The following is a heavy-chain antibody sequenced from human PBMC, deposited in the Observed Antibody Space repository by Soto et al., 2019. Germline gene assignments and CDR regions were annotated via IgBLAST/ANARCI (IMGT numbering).Heavy chain of an antibody. CDR1: GFPFSRYD. V-gene: IGHV3-33*06. CDR2: LWFDGSNE. CDR3: AKVLYASESFDSEEAPYGMDV. Sequence: GGSLRLSCAASGFPFSRYDMHWVRQAPGKGLEWVAVLWFDGSNEYYADSVQGRFTISRDNSKNTLYLQMDSLRAEDTAVYYCAKVLYASESFDSEEAPYGMDVWGQGTTVTVSS. J-gene: IGHJ6*02. D-gene: IGHD3-10*01.